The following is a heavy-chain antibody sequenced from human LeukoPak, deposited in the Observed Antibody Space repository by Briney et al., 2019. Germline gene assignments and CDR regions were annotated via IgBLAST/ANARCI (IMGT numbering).Heavy chain of an antibody. CDR1: GFTFSSYS. J-gene: IGHJ4*02. CDR3: ASYYDFWSGPFDY. CDR2: ISSSSSYI. Sequence: GGSLRLSCAASGFTFSSYSMNWVRQAPGKGLEWVSSISSSSSYIYYADSVKGRFTISRDNAKNSLYLQMNSLRAEDTAVYYCASYYDFWSGPFDYWGQGTLVTVSS. V-gene: IGHV3-21*01. D-gene: IGHD3-3*01.